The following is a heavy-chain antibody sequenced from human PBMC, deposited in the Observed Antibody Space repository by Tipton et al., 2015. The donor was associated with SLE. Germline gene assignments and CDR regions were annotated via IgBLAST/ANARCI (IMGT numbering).Heavy chain of an antibody. CDR2: IYYSGST. J-gene: IGHJ4*02. D-gene: IGHD2-8*01. V-gene: IGHV4-30-2*01. CDR3: VRLRSKVLIDY. CDR1: GGSISSGGYS. Sequence: TLSLTCAVSGGSISSGGYSWSWIRQPPGKGPEWIGTIYYSGSTYYYPSLKSRITISVDTSKNQFSLEVRSVTAADTAVYYCVRLRSKVLIDYWGQGTLVTVSS.